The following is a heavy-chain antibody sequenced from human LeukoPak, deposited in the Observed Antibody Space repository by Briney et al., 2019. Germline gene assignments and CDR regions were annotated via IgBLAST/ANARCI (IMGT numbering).Heavy chain of an antibody. V-gene: IGHV3-23*01. D-gene: IGHD3-10*01. Sequence: GGSLRLSCAASGFTFTDYAMSWVRQAPEKGLEWISTISDNGGETYYADSVKGRFAISRDNSKNTLFLQMNSLRAEDSAVYYCAKGSVNPENWGQGTLVTVSS. CDR2: ISDNGGET. CDR3: AKGSVNPEN. J-gene: IGHJ4*02. CDR1: GFTFTDYA.